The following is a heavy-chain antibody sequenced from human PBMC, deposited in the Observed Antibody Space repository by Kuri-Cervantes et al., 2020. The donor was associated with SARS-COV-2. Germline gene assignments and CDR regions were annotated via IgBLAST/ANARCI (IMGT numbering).Heavy chain of an antibody. J-gene: IGHJ5*02. V-gene: IGHV3-20*04. CDR3: ARDLSDSSTPPHDP. CDR1: GFTFSNYS. D-gene: IGHD2-2*01. CDR2: INWNGGST. Sequence: GESLKISCAASGFTFSNYSMNWVRQAPGKGLEWVSGINWNGGSTGYADSVKGRFTISRDNAKNSLYLQMNSLRAEDTALYYCARDLSDSSTPPHDPWGQGTLVTVSS.